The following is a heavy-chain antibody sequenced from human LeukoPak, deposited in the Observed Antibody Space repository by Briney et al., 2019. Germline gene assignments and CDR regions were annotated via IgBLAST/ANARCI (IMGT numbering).Heavy chain of an antibody. Sequence: PSETLSLTCAVYGGSFRGYYWSWIRQPPGKGLEWIGEINYSGSTNYNPSLKSRVTISVDTSKNQFSLKLSSVTAADTAVYYCARGVYYLDYWGQGTLVTVSS. CDR1: GGSFRGYY. V-gene: IGHV4-34*01. J-gene: IGHJ4*02. CDR3: ARGVYYLDY. CDR2: INYSGST.